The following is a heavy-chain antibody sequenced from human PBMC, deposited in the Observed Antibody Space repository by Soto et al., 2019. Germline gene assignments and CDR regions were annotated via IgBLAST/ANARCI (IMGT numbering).Heavy chain of an antibody. D-gene: IGHD6-13*01. CDR3: TTVHRSSQRLYYFDY. V-gene: IGHV3-15*01. CDR2: IKSKTDGGTT. J-gene: IGHJ4*02. CDR1: GFTFSNAW. Sequence: EVQLVESGGGLVKPGGSLRLSCAASGFTFSNAWMSWVRQAPGKGLEWVGRIKSKTDGGTTDYAAPVKGRFTISRDDSKNTLYLQMNSLKTEDTAVYYCTTVHRSSQRLYYFDYWGQGTLVTVSS.